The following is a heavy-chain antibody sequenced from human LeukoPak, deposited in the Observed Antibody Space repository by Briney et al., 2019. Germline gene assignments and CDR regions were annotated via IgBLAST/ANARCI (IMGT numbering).Heavy chain of an antibody. Sequence: SETLSLTCTVSGGSIRNYYWSWIRQPQGEGLEWIGYIYYSGSTNYNPSLKSRVTISVDTSKNQFSLKLSSVTAADTAVYFCAREGKSDGYSYGGLDYWGQGTLVTVSS. CDR1: GGSIRNYY. CDR2: IYYSGST. CDR3: AREGKSDGYSYGGLDY. J-gene: IGHJ4*02. V-gene: IGHV4-59*01. D-gene: IGHD5-18*01.